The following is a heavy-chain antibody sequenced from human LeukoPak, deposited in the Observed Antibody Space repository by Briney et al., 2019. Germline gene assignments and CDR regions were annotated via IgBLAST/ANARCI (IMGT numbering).Heavy chain of an antibody. Sequence: PGGSLRLSCAASGFTFSSYGMHWVRQAPGRGLEWVAVICDDGNCKYYADSVKGRFTISRDNAKNSLYLQMNSLRTEDTAVYYCASSTAIGYWGQGTLVTVSS. J-gene: IGHJ4*02. V-gene: IGHV3-33*03. CDR3: ASSTAIGY. CDR2: ICDDGNCK. CDR1: GFTFSSYG.